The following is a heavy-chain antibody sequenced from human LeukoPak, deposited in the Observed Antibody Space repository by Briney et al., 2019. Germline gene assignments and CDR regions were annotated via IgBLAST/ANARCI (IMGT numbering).Heavy chain of an antibody. D-gene: IGHD4-17*01. CDR2: IDTDGSSA. CDR1: GFTFSSYW. V-gene: IGHV3-74*01. CDR3: TSALTAVTPHFHC. J-gene: IGHJ4*02. Sequence: GGSLRLSCAASGFTFSSYWMHWVRQPPGKGLVWVSRIDTDGSSATSADSVKGRFTSSRDNAKNTVYLQMNSLRVEDTGVYYCTSALTAVTPHFHCWGQRTLVTVSS.